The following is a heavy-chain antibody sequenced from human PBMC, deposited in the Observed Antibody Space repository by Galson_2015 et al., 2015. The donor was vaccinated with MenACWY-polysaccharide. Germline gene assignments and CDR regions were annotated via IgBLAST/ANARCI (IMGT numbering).Heavy chain of an antibody. V-gene: IGHV3-11*04. J-gene: IGHJ4*01. D-gene: IGHD1-26*01. CDR3: ARVLKGLVGATPDY. CDR1: GFTFGDYY. CDR2: ISSGGTI. Sequence: SLRLSCAASGFTFGDYYMSWIRQAPGKGLEWVSYISSGGTIYYADSVKGRFTISRDNAKNSLYLQMNSLRDDDTAVYYCARVLKGLVGATPDYCGHGPLVTVSS.